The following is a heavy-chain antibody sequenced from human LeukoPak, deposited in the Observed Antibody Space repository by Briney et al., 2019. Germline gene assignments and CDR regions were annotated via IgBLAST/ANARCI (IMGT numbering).Heavy chain of an antibody. J-gene: IGHJ6*02. Sequence: GASVKVSCKASGYTFTGYYMHWVRQAPGQGLEWMGWINPNSGGTNYAQKFQGRVTMTTDTSTSTAYMELRSLRSDDTAVYYCARDAFHDYSTQYYYYGMDVWGQGTTVTVSS. V-gene: IGHV1-2*02. D-gene: IGHD4-11*01. CDR3: ARDAFHDYSTQYYYYGMDV. CDR2: INPNSGGT. CDR1: GYTFTGYY.